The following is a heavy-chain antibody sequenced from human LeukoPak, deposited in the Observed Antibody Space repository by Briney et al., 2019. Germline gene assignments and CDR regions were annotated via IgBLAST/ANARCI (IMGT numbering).Heavy chain of an antibody. CDR2: INHSGST. CDR3: ARGQYYDFWSGPLDY. D-gene: IGHD3-3*01. Sequence: SETLSLTCAVYGGSFSGYYWSWIRQPPGKGLEWIGEINHSGSTNYNPSLKSRVTISVDTSKNQFSLELSSVTAADTAVYYCARGQYYDFWSGPLDYWGQGTLVTVSS. J-gene: IGHJ4*02. CDR1: GGSFSGYY. V-gene: IGHV4-34*01.